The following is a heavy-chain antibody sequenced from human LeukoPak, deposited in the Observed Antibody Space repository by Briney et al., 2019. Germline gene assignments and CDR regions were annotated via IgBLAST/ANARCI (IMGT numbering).Heavy chain of an antibody. CDR3: ATAPYGWGSHRDYNWFDP. Sequence: ASVKVSCKVSGYTLTELSMHWVRQAPGKGLEWMGGFDPEDGETIYAQKFQGRVTMTEDTSTDTAYMELSSQRSEDTAVYYCATAPYGWGSHRDYNWFDPWGQGTLVTVFS. CDR1: GYTLTELS. CDR2: FDPEDGET. D-gene: IGHD3-10*01. V-gene: IGHV1-24*01. J-gene: IGHJ5*02.